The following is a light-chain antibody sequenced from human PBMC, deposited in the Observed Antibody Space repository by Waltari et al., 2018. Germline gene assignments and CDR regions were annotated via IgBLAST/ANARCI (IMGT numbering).Light chain of an antibody. CDR2: GTS. CDR3: QSYDTTLSVV. J-gene: IGLJ3*02. V-gene: IGLV2-14*02. CDR1: STHVGSYDL. Sequence: QSALTQPASVSGSPGQSITISCTGTSTHVGSYDLVSWYQFRPGEVPKLLIYGTSSRPLGVPDRFFGSTSGTSASLAITGLQAEDEADYYCQSYDTTLSVVFGGGTKLTVL.